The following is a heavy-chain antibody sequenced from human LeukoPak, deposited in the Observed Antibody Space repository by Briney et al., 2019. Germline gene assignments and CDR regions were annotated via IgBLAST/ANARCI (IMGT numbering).Heavy chain of an antibody. Sequence: GGSLRLSCAASGFTFSSYWMSWVRQAPGKGLEWVANIKQGGSEKYYVDSVKGRFTIYRDNAKNSLYLQMNSLRAEDTAVYYCARDGACYEFWSGQLDAFDIWGQGTMVTVSS. V-gene: IGHV3-7*01. CDR1: GFTFSSYW. D-gene: IGHD3-3*01. J-gene: IGHJ3*02. CDR3: ARDGACYEFWSGQLDAFDI. CDR2: IKQGGSEK.